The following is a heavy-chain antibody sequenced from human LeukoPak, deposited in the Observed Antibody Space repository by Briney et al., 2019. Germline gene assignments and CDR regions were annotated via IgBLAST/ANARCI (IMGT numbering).Heavy chain of an antibody. J-gene: IGHJ4*02. CDR2: IYYSGST. CDR1: GGSISSYY. CDR3: ARRLGATTGVFDY. V-gene: IGHV4-59*01. Sequence: PSETLSLTCTVSGGSISSYYWSWIRQPPGKGLEWIGYIYYSGSTNYNPSLKSRVTISVDTSKNQFSLKLSSVTAADTAVYYCARRLGATTGVFDYRGQGTLVTVSS. D-gene: IGHD1-26*01.